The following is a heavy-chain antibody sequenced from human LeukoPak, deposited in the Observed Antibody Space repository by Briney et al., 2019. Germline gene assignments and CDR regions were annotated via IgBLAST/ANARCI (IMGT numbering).Heavy chain of an antibody. J-gene: IGHJ3*01. CDR2: ITSGGTYI. Sequence: GGSLRLSCAASGFTFIDFSMTWVRQAPGMGLEWVSSITSGGTYIYYADSVTGRFTISRDNAKNSLYLQMNSLTVEDTAVYYCVRVKRSSTTSFVAFAVWGQGTVVSVSS. V-gene: IGHV3-21*01. D-gene: IGHD2-2*01. CDR1: GFTFIDFS. CDR3: VRVKRSSTTSFVAFAV.